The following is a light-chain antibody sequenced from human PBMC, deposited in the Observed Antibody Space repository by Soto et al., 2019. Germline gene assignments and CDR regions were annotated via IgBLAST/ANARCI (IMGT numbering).Light chain of an antibody. V-gene: IGKV3-11*01. J-gene: IGKJ4*01. Sequence: DIVLTQSPATLSLSPGERATLSCRASKSVSSDLAWYQQKPGQAPRLLIYDASNRATGIQARFSGSGSETDFPLTISSLEPEDFAVYDCQQRSNWPYFGGGTKLEIK. CDR1: KSVSSD. CDR2: DAS. CDR3: QQRSNWPY.